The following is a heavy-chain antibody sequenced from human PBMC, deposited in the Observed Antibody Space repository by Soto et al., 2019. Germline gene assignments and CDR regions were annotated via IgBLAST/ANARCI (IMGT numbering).Heavy chain of an antibody. CDR2: ISGSGGST. Sequence: TGGSLRLSCAASGFAFSSYAMSWVRQAPGKGLEWVSAISGSGGSTYYADSVKGRFTISRDNSKNTLYLQMNSLRAEDTAVYYCAKDRDIVVVPAAIFDYWGQGTLVTVSS. D-gene: IGHD2-2*01. CDR1: GFAFSSYA. CDR3: AKDRDIVVVPAAIFDY. V-gene: IGHV3-23*01. J-gene: IGHJ4*02.